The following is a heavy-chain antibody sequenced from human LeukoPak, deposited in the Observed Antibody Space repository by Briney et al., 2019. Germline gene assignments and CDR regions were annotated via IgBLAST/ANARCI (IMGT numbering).Heavy chain of an antibody. CDR2: IYTSGST. J-gene: IGHJ4*02. D-gene: IGHD2-21*01. V-gene: IGHV4-61*02. CDR3: ARSPFNCGGDCYSVDY. Sequence: SETLSPTCTVSGGSISSGSYYWSWIRQPAGKGLEWIGRIYTSGSTNYNPSLKSRVTIPVDTSKNQFSLKLSSVPAADTAVYYCARSPFNCGGDCYSVDYWGQGTLVTVSS. CDR1: GGSISSGSYY.